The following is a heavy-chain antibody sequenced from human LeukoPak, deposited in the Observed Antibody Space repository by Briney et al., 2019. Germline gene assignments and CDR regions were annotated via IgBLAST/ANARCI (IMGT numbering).Heavy chain of an antibody. J-gene: IGHJ4*02. CDR3: AREGDTAMVTNFDY. CDR2: ISSDGTAT. V-gene: IGHV3-74*01. Sequence: GGSLRLSCAASGFTFSSYWMHWVRQAPGKGLVWVSRISSDGTATTYADSVKGRFTISRDNAKNTLYLQMNSLRAEDTAVYYCAREGDTAMVTNFDYWGQGTLVTVSS. CDR1: GFTFSSYW. D-gene: IGHD5-18*01.